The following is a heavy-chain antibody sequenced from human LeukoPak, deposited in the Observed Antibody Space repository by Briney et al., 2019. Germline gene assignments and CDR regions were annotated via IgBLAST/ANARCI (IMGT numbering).Heavy chain of an antibody. J-gene: IGHJ4*02. Sequence: PGGSLRLSCAASGFTFSSYLMSWVRQAPGKGLEWVANIKQDGSEKYYVDSVKGRFTISRDNAKNSLYLQMNSLRAEDTAVYYCARVDDYGGNSGLIDYWGQGTLVTVSS. CDR2: IKQDGSEK. CDR3: ARVDDYGGNSGLIDY. D-gene: IGHD4-23*01. CDR1: GFTFSSYL. V-gene: IGHV3-7*01.